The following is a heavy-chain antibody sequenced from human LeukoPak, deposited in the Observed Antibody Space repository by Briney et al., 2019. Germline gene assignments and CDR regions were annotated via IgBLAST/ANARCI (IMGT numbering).Heavy chain of an antibody. J-gene: IGHJ4*02. CDR2: ISAYNGDT. CDR3: ARDYGGSSPFDY. Sequence: GASVKVSCKASGYTFTSYGISWLRQAPGQGLEWMGWISAYNGDTKYVQKLQGRVTMTTDTSTRTAYMELRSLRSGDTAVYYCARDYGGSSPFDYWGQGTLVTVSS. V-gene: IGHV1-18*01. CDR1: GYTFTSYG. D-gene: IGHD2-15*01.